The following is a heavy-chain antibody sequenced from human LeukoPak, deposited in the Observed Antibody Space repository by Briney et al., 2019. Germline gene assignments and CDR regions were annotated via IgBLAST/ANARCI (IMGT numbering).Heavy chain of an antibody. CDR2: INNDGSST. Sequence: GGSLRLSCAASGFTFGSYWMHWVRQIPGKGLVWVSHINNDGSSTSYADSVKGRFTISRDNAKNTLYLQMNSLRVEDTAVYYCARDGGAFDIWGQGTMVTVSS. D-gene: IGHD3-3*01. CDR3: ARDGGAFDI. CDR1: GFTFGSYW. V-gene: IGHV3-74*01. J-gene: IGHJ3*02.